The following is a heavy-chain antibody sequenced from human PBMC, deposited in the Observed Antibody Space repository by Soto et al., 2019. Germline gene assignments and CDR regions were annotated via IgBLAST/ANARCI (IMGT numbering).Heavy chain of an antibody. D-gene: IGHD3-10*01. J-gene: IGHJ6*02. CDR1: GYTFTSYA. CDR2: INAGNGNT. Sequence: ASVKVSCKASGYTFTSYAMHWVRQAPGQRLEWMGWINAGNGNTKYSQKFQGRVTITRDTSASTAYMELSSLRSEDAAVYYCARDLDGSGSYYYYYYGMDVWSQGTTVTVSS. CDR3: ARDLDGSGSYYYYYYGMDV. V-gene: IGHV1-3*01.